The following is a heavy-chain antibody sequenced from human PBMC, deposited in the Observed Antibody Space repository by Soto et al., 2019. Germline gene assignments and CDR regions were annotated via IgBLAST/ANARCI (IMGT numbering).Heavy chain of an antibody. CDR2: MYWDDDK. Sequence: QITLKESGPTLVKPTQTLTLTCSFSGFSLRTSGVGVGWIRQPPGKALEWLALMYWDDDKRYSPSLKSRLTITKDTSKNQVVLTMTNMDPVDTATYYCAHTLYHNSDMGDWGQGTLVTVSS. J-gene: IGHJ4*02. D-gene: IGHD3-22*01. CDR1: GFSLRTSGVG. CDR3: AHTLYHNSDMGD. V-gene: IGHV2-5*02.